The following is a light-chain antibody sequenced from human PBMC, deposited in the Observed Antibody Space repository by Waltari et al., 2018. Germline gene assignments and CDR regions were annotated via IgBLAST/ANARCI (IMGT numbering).Light chain of an antibody. CDR2: YDR. Sequence: SSVVTQPPSVSVAPGETATIACGGDNLGTYSVHWYQQKAGKAPVLVIFYDRDRPSGIPDRFSGSNSGNTATLTSSRVEAGDEARYYCHVWHPHVDPGVFGTGTEVTVL. J-gene: IGLJ1*01. V-gene: IGLV3-21*04. CDR1: NLGTYS. CDR3: HVWHPHVDPGV.